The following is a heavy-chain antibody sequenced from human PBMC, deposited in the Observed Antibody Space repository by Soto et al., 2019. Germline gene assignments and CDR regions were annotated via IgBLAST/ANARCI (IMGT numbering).Heavy chain of an antibody. D-gene: IGHD6-13*01. Sequence: SSETLCLTWTVSGGSISNSSYYWGWIRQPPGKGQEWIGSIYYSGSTYYNPSLKSRVTISVDTSKNQSSLKLSSVTAADTAVYYCARHLESALNSMVTRIAWFDPWGQGTLVTVSS. CDR1: GGSISNSSYY. V-gene: IGHV4-39*01. J-gene: IGHJ5*02. CDR3: ARHLESALNSMVTRIAWFDP. CDR2: IYYSGST.